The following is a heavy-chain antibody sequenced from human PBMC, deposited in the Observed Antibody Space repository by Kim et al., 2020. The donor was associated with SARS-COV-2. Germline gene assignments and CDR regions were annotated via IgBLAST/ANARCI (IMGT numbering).Heavy chain of an antibody. CDR3: ARSNAMDV. V-gene: IGHV3-7*03. J-gene: IGHJ6*02. CDR1: GFTFSSYW. CDR2: IKYHGNEK. Sequence: GGSLRLSCAASGFTFSSYWMTWVRQAPGRGLEWVANIKYHGNEKYYVDSVKGRFTISRDDAKNSLYLQMNSLRPEDTAIYYCARSNAMDVWGQGTTVSVSS.